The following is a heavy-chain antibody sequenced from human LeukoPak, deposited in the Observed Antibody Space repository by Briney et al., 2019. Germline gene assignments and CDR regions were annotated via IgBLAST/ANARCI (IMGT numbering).Heavy chain of an antibody. CDR1: GFILSSYG. V-gene: IGHV3-33*06. Sequence: PGGSLRLSCAASGFILSSYGMHWVRQAPGKGLEWVAVTWYDGSKAYYADSVKGRFTISRDNSKNTLYLQMNSLRAEDTAVYYCAKGFRNDCSSTSCYIFDYWGQGTLVTVSS. CDR2: TWYDGSKA. J-gene: IGHJ4*02. CDR3: AKGFRNDCSSTSCYIFDY. D-gene: IGHD2-2*02.